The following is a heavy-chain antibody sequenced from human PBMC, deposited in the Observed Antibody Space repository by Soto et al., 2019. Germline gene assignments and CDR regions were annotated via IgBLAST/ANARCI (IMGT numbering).Heavy chain of an antibody. Sequence: ASVKVSCKASGYTFTSYGISWVRQAPGQGLEWMGWISAYNGNTNYAQKLRGRVTMTTDTSTSTAYMELRSLRSDDTAVYYCARVARGYSGPHFDYWGQGTLVTVSS. D-gene: IGHD5-12*01. CDR1: GYTFTSYG. CDR2: ISAYNGNT. CDR3: ARVARGYSGPHFDY. V-gene: IGHV1-18*04. J-gene: IGHJ4*02.